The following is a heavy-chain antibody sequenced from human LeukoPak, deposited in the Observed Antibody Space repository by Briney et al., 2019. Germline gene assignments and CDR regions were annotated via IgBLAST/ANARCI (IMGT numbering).Heavy chain of an antibody. CDR1: GYTFTSYG. J-gene: IGHJ4*02. Sequence: ASVKVSCKASGYTFTSYGISWVRQAPGQGLEWMGWINPNSGGTNYAQKFQGWVTMTRDTSISTAYMELSRLRSGDTAVYYCARDRGTYPGDYWGQGTLVAVSS. CDR2: INPNSGGT. CDR3: ARDRGTYPGDY. V-gene: IGHV1-2*04.